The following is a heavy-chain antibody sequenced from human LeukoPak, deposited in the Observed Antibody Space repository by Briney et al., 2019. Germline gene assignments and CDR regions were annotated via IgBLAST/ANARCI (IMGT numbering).Heavy chain of an antibody. D-gene: IGHD3-3*01. J-gene: IGHJ6*02. CDR1: GFTFSSYS. Sequence: GGSLRLSCAASGFTFSSYSMNWVRQAPGKGLEWVSSISSSSSYMYYADSVKGRFTISRDNSKNTLYLQMNSLRAEDTAVYYCGASFGPTNYYGMDVWGQGTTATVSS. CDR3: GASFGPTNYYGMDV. CDR2: ISSSSSYM. V-gene: IGHV3-21*04.